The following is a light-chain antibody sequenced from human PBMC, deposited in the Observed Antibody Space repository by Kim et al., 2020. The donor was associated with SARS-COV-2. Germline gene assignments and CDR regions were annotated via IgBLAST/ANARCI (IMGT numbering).Light chain of an antibody. Sequence: QSALTQPASVSGSPGQSITISCTGTSSDIGGYNFVSWYQQLPGKAPKLMIHDVNYRPSGVSDRFSGSKSGNTASLTISGLQIEDEALYYCSSYTVAGTLVVFGGGTQLTVL. V-gene: IGLV2-14*03. CDR1: SSDIGGYNF. J-gene: IGLJ2*01. CDR3: SSYTVAGTLVV. CDR2: DVN.